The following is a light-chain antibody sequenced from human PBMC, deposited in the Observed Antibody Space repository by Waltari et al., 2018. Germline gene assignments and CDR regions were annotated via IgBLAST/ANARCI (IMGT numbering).Light chain of an antibody. J-gene: IGKJ3*01. V-gene: IGKV4-1*01. CDR2: WAS. Sequence: DIVMTQSPDSLTVPLGERATINCKSSQSVINSADNKNKLAWYQQKAGQPPKLLIYWASTRESGVPDRFSGSGSGTDFTLTISSLQAEDVAVYYCQQYYRVPFTFGPGTKVDIK. CDR1: QSVINSADNKNK. CDR3: QQYYRVPFT.